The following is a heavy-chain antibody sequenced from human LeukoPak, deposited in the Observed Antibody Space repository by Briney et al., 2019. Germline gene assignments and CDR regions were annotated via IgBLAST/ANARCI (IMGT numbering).Heavy chain of an antibody. V-gene: IGHV1-46*01. CDR3: AREGYYDSSGPTNWFDP. CDR1: GYTFTSYY. J-gene: IGHJ5*02. Sequence: ASVKVSCTASGYTFTSYYMHWVRQAPGQGLEWMGIINPSGGSTSYAQKFQGRVTMTRDTSTSTVYMELSSLRSEDTAVYYCAREGYYDSSGPTNWFDPWGQGTLVTVSS. D-gene: IGHD3-22*01. CDR2: INPSGGST.